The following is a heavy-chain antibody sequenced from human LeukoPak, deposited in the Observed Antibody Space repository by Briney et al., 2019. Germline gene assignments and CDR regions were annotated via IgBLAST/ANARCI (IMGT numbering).Heavy chain of an antibody. V-gene: IGHV3-74*01. CDR2: INGDGRRI. CDR3: AKSEVGATPVY. D-gene: IGHD1-26*01. Sequence: PGGSLRLSCVASGFTFSTAWMHWARQTPGKGLVWVSHINGDGRRINYADDVKGRFTISRDNAKNTLYLQMNSLRVEDTAVYYCAKSEVGATPVYWGQGTLVTVSS. CDR1: GFTFSTAW. J-gene: IGHJ4*02.